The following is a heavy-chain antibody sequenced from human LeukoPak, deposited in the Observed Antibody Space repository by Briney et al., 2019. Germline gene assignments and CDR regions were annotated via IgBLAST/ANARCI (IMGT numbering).Heavy chain of an antibody. CDR3: AREGDEYAA. CDR2: IYYSGST. CDR1: GGSISSSSYY. J-gene: IGHJ5*02. V-gene: IGHV4-39*07. D-gene: IGHD5-24*01. Sequence: SETLSLTCTVSGGSISSSSYYWGWIRQPPGKGLEWIGSIYYSGSTYYNPSLKSRVTISVDTSKNQFSLKLSSVTAADTAVYYCAREGDEYAAWGQGTLVTVSS.